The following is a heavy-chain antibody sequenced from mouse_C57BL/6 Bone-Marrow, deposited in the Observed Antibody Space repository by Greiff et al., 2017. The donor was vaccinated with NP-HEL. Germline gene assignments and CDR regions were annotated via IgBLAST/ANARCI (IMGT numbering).Heavy chain of an antibody. D-gene: IGHD1-1*01. V-gene: IGHV5-6*02. J-gene: IGHJ2*01. Sequence: DVMLVESGGDLVKPGGSLKLSCAASGFTFSSYGMSWVRQTPDKRLEWVATISSGGSYTYYPDSVKGRFTISRDNAKNTLYLQMSSLKSEDTAMYYCARHRPNYYGSSYEYWGQGTTLTVSS. CDR2: ISSGGSYT. CDR3: ARHRPNYYGSSYEY. CDR1: GFTFSSYG.